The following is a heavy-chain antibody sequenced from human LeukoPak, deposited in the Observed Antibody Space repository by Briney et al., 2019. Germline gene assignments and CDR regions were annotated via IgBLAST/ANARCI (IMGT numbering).Heavy chain of an antibody. CDR1: GFTFSSYG. Sequence: GGSLRLSCAASGFTFSSYGMHWVRQAPGKGLEWVAFIRYDGSNKYYADSVKGRFTISRDNSKNTLYLQMNSLRAEDTAVYYCARERGYYYVRGAFDIRGQGTMVTVSS. CDR3: ARERGYYYVRGAFDI. J-gene: IGHJ3*02. D-gene: IGHD3-10*02. V-gene: IGHV3-30*02. CDR2: IRYDGSNK.